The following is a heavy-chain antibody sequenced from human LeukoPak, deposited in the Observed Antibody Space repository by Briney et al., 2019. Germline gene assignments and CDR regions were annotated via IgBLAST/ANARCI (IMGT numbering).Heavy chain of an antibody. CDR1: GFTFSSYA. CDR3: AKRSSESYYYDY. J-gene: IGHJ4*02. CDR2: ITSNGGST. Sequence: GGSLRLSCAASGFTFSSYAFHWVRQAPGKGLEYVSSITSNGGSTYYANSVKGRFTISRDNAKNTLYLQMDSLRAEDMAVYYCAKRSSESYYYDYWGQGTLSPSPQ. V-gene: IGHV3-64*01. D-gene: IGHD3-10*01.